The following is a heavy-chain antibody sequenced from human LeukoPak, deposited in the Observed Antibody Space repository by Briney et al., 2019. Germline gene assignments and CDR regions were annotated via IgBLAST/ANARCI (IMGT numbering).Heavy chain of an antibody. CDR2: MNPNSGNT. CDR1: GYTFTSYD. CDR3: ARDTRYSGYDYGDY. J-gene: IGHJ4*02. V-gene: IGHV1-8*01. D-gene: IGHD5-12*01. Sequence: ASVKVSCKASGYTFTSYDINWVRQATGQGLEWMGWMNPNSGNTGYAQKFQGRVTMTRDTSTSTVYMELSSLRSEDTAVYYCARDTRYSGYDYGDYWGQGTLVTVSS.